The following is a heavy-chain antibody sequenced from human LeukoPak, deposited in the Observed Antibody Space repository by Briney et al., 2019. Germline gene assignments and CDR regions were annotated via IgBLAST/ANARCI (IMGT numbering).Heavy chain of an antibody. CDR1: GYTFTGYY. J-gene: IGHJ4*02. CDR2: INPNSGGR. V-gene: IGHV1-2*02. CDR3: ARASGGIVVVAAAVGGDY. D-gene: IGHD2-2*01. Sequence: ASVKVSFKASGYTFTGYYMHWVRQAPGQGIEWMGWINPNSGGRNYAQKVQGRVTMTRDRSISTANMELSRLRSDDTAVYYCARASGGIVVVAAAVGGDYWGQGTLVTVSS.